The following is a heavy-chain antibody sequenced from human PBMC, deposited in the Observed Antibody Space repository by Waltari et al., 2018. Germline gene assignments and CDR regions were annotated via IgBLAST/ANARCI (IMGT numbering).Heavy chain of an antibody. V-gene: IGHV1-69*02. CDR3: ARARGMYYYDSSGYLDY. CDR1: GGTFSSYT. D-gene: IGHD3-22*01. Sequence: QVQLVQSGAEVKKPGSSVKVSCKASGGTFSSYTISWVRQAPGQGLEWMGRVVPILGIANYAQKFQVRVTITADKSTSTAYMELSSLRSEDTAVYYCARARGMYYYDSSGYLDYWGQGTLVTVSS. J-gene: IGHJ4*02. CDR2: VVPILGIA.